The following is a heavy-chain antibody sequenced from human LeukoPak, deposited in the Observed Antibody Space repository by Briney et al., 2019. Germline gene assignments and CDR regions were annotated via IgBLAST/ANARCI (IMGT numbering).Heavy chain of an antibody. Sequence: SETLSLTCTVSGGSISSYYWSWIRQPPGKGLEWIGYISYSGSTNYSPSLKSRVTISLDTSKNQFSLKLNSVTAADTAVYYCATGAGSYNYWGQGTLVTVSS. V-gene: IGHV4-59*01. D-gene: IGHD6-19*01. CDR1: GGSISSYY. CDR2: ISYSGST. CDR3: ATGAGSYNY. J-gene: IGHJ4*02.